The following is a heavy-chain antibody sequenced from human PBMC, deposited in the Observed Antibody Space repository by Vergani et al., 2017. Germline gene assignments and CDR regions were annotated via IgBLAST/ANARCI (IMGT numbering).Heavy chain of an antibody. CDR3: ARQNYYYGMDV. Sequence: QVQLQESGPGLVKPSETLSLTCAVSGYSISSGYYWGWIRQPPGKGLEWIGSIYHSGSTYYNPSLKSRVTISVDTSKNQFSLKLSSVTAADTAVYYCARQNYYYGMDVGGQGTTVTVSS. CDR2: IYHSGST. J-gene: IGHJ6*02. CDR1: GYSISSGYY. V-gene: IGHV4-38-2*01.